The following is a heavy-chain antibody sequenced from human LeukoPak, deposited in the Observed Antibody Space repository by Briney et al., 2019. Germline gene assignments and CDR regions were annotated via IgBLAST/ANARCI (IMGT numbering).Heavy chain of an antibody. Sequence: GGSLRLSCAASEFSVGSNYMTWVRQAPGKGLEWVSLIYSGGSTYYADSVKGRFTISRDNSKNTLYLQMNSLRAEDTAVYYCAKELWFGELLFDYWGQGTLVTVSS. D-gene: IGHD3-10*01. J-gene: IGHJ4*02. V-gene: IGHV3-53*01. CDR1: EFSVGSNY. CDR2: IYSGGST. CDR3: AKELWFGELLFDY.